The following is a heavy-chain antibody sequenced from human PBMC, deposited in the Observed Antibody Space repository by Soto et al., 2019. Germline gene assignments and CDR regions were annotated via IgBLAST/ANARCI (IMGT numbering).Heavy chain of an antibody. V-gene: IGHV3-33*01. CDR3: ARGLQGVDY. D-gene: IGHD3-16*01. CDR2: IWYDGSNK. CDR1: GFTFSIYG. Sequence: ESGGGVVQPGRPLRLSCAASGFTFSIYGMHWVRQAPGKGLEWVAVIWYDGSNKYYADSVKGRFTISRDNSKNTLYLQMNSLRVEDTAVYYCARGLQGVDYWGQGTLVTVSS. J-gene: IGHJ4*02.